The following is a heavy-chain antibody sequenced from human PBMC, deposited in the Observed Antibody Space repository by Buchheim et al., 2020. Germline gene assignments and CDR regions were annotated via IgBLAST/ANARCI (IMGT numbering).Heavy chain of an antibody. CDR1: GLSLTTHGVG. CDR2: IYWDDAK. D-gene: IGHD3-3*01. V-gene: IGHV2-5*02. Sequence: QITLKESGPTLVKPTETLTLTCSFSGLSLTTHGVGVGWIRQPPGKALEWLGLIYWDDAKRYSPSLNTRLTITMDSSKTQVVFILTNMDPVDTGTYYCAYSRARFWNGPCVWGKGT. J-gene: IGHJ6*03. CDR3: AYSRARFWNGPCV.